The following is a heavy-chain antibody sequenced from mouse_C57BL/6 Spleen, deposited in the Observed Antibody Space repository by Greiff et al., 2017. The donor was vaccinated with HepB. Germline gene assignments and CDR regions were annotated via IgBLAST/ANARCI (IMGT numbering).Heavy chain of an antibody. CDR2: ISSGSSTI. Sequence: DVKLVESGGGLVKPGGSLKLSCAASGFTFSDYGMHWVRQAPEKGLEWVAYISSGSSTIYYADTVKGRFTISRDNAKNTLFLQMTSLRSEDTAMYYCARDVDYGYYFDYWGQGTTLTVSS. V-gene: IGHV5-17*01. CDR3: ARDVDYGYYFDY. J-gene: IGHJ2*01. CDR1: GFTFSDYG. D-gene: IGHD2-4*01.